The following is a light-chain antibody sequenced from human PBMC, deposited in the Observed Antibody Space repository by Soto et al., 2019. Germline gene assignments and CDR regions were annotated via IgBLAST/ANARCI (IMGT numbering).Light chain of an antibody. J-gene: IGLJ2*01. CDR1: SSNIGAGYD. CDR2: GNT. CDR3: QSYGGSLSGVL. V-gene: IGLV1-40*01. Sequence: QSVLTQPPSVSGAPGQRVTISCTGSSSNIGAGYDVHWYLQLPGTAPKLLIYGNTNRPSGVPDRFSGSKSGTSASLAITGLQAEDEADYYCQSYGGSLSGVLFGGGTKVTVL.